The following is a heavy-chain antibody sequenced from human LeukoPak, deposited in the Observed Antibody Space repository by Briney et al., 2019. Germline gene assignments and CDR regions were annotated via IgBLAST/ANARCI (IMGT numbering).Heavy chain of an antibody. CDR1: GFTFGDYA. Sequence: GGSLRLSCATSGFTFGDYAMSWVRQAPGKGLEWVGFIRSKTYGATTEYATSVKGRFTISRDDSKSIAYLQMNVLETEDTAFYYCARHKAVAITYFDHWGQGTLVTVSS. D-gene: IGHD6-19*01. CDR3: ARHKAVAITYFDH. CDR2: IRSKTYGATT. J-gene: IGHJ4*02. V-gene: IGHV3-49*04.